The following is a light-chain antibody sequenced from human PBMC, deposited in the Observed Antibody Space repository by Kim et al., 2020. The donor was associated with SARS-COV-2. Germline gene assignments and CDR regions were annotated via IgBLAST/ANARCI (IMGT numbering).Light chain of an antibody. V-gene: IGKV3-15*01. CDR3: QQYNNWPLT. Sequence: SVSPGQRASLSCRASQSVYSNLAWYQQRPGQAPRLLIYGASTRATAVPARFSGSGSRTEFTLTITSLQSEDFAVYYCQQYNNWPLTFGGGTKLEI. J-gene: IGKJ4*01. CDR2: GAS. CDR1: QSVYSN.